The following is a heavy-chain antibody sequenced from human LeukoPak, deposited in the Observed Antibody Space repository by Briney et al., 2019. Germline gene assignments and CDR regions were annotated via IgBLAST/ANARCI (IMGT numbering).Heavy chain of an antibody. D-gene: IGHD3-22*01. CDR1: GGSISSSSYY. Sequence: PSETLSLTCTVSGGSISSSSYYWGWIRQPPGKGLEWIGSIYYSGSTYYNPSLKSRVTISVDTSKNQFSLKLSSVTAADTAVYYCARVGYYDSSGYFPYWGQGTLVTVSS. CDR2: IYYSGST. J-gene: IGHJ4*02. CDR3: ARVGYYDSSGYFPY. V-gene: IGHV4-39*01.